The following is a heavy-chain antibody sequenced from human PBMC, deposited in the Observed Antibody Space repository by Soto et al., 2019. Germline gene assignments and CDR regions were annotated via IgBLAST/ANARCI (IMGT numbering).Heavy chain of an antibody. CDR3: ARLPDSYCSSTSCYTLNSWLDP. J-gene: IGHJ5*02. Sequence: GASVKVSCQASGYTFTSYALHWVRQAPGQRLEWMGWITAGNGNTKYSQKFQGRVTITRDTAASTAYMELSSLRSEDTAVYCCARLPDSYCSSTSCYTLNSWLDPWGQGTLVTVSS. CDR1: GYTFTSYA. CDR2: ITAGNGNT. D-gene: IGHD2-2*02. V-gene: IGHV1-3*01.